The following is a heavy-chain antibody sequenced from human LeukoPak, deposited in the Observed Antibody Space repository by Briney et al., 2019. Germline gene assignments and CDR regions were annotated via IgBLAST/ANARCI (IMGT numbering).Heavy chain of an antibody. Sequence: PSETLSLTCTVSGGSISSYYWSWIRQPPGKGLEWIGYIYNSGSTNYNSSLKSRVTISADASKNQFSLKLSSVTAADTAVYYCARARGATIFQSAFDIWGQGTMVTVSS. CDR2: IYNSGST. CDR3: ARARGATIFQSAFDI. CDR1: GGSISSYY. D-gene: IGHD5-24*01. J-gene: IGHJ3*02. V-gene: IGHV4-59*01.